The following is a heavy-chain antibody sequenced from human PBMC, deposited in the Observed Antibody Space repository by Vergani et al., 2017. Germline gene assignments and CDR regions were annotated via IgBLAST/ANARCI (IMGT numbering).Heavy chain of an antibody. Sequence: QVQVVQSGAEVKKSGASVKVSCKTSGYTFSNYYMHWVRQAPGQGLEWMGIINPSGGHTNYAQKFQGRVTMTRDTSTSTVYMELSILRSEDTAIYYCARGDYGILTVYRYWGQGTLVTVSA. CDR1: GYTFSNYY. J-gene: IGHJ4*02. V-gene: IGHV1-46*03. CDR3: ARGDYGILTVYRY. CDR2: INPSGGHT. D-gene: IGHD3-9*01.